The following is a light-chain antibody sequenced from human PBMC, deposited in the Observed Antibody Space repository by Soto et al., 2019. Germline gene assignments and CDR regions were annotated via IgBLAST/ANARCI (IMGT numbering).Light chain of an antibody. CDR1: QSLGIW. Sequence: DIQMTQSPSTLSASVGDRVTITCRASQSLGIWLAWHQQKPGKAPKLLIYDASTLKSGVPSRFSGSGSGTEFTLTISSLQPDDFATYYCQQYNSYSPTFGQGTKVDI. CDR2: DAS. CDR3: QQYNSYSPT. J-gene: IGKJ1*01. V-gene: IGKV1-5*01.